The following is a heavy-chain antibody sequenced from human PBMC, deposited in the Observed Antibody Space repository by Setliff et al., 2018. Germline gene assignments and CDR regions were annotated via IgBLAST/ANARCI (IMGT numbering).Heavy chain of an antibody. CDR3: ARGYGYSSGWYRVYFDY. J-gene: IGHJ4*02. V-gene: IGHV4-34*01. Sequence: SETLSLTCAVYGGSFSGYYWSWIRQPPGKGLEWIGEINHSGSTNYNPSLKSRATMSVDTSKNQFSLKLSSVTAADTAVYYCARGYGYSSGWYRVYFDYWGQGTLVTVSS. CDR1: GGSFSGYY. CDR2: INHSGST. D-gene: IGHD6-19*01.